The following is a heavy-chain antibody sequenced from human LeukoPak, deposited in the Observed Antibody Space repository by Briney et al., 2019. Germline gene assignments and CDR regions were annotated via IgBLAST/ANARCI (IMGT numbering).Heavy chain of an antibody. D-gene: IGHD3-22*01. J-gene: IGHJ4*02. CDR3: ATRRGGYYSG. V-gene: IGHV4-34*01. CDR2: INHSGST. CDR1: GGSFSGYY. Sequence: PSETLSLTCAVYGGSFSGYYWSWIRQPPGKGLEWIGEINHSGSTNYNPSLKSRVTISVDTSKNQFSLKLSSVTAADTAVYHCATRRGGYYSGWGQGTLVTVSS.